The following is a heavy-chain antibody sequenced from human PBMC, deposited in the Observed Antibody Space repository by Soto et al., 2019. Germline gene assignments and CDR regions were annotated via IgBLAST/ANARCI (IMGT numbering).Heavy chain of an antibody. V-gene: IGHV4-39*01. CDR2: IYYTGTT. Sequence: LPLTCSFSGGSVTNINYFWAWIRQSPGKGLEWIANIYYTGTTFYNPSLRSRVSMTIDASKNRFSLNLSSVTASDTALYYCARHEYVSSSYDLLDVWGRGTMVTVSS. D-gene: IGHD3-22*01. CDR3: ARHEYVSSSYDLLDV. J-gene: IGHJ3*01. CDR1: GGSVTNINYF.